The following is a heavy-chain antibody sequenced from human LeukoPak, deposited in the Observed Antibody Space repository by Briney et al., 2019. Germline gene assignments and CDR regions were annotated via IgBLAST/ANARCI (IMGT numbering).Heavy chain of an antibody. CDR1: GFTFSRYW. D-gene: IGHD3-10*01. Sequence: PGGSLRLSCAASGFTFSRYWMNWVRQAPGKGLEWVANIKRDGIEKNYVDSVKGRFSISRDNAKNSLYLQMDSLRAEDTAVYYCAKEGAYPIITYDSWGQGALVTVSS. CDR2: IKRDGIEK. CDR3: AKEGAYPIITYDS. V-gene: IGHV3-7*01. J-gene: IGHJ5*01.